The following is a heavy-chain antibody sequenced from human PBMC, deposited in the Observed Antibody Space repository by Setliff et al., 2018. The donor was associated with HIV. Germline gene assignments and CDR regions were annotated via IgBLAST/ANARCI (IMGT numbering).Heavy chain of an antibody. V-gene: IGHV4-4*07. CDR2: IYDTGST. J-gene: IGHJ5*02. CDR3: ARGAGCLGNDCDAYFGP. Sequence: SETLSLTCTVSGGSIGGFYWNWIRQSAGKGLQWIGRIYDTGSTKYNPSLKSRLTMSVDSSGNQFSLTLTSVTAADTAVYYCARGAGCLGNDCDAYFGPWGQGILVTVSS. D-gene: IGHD2-21*01. CDR1: GGSIGGFY.